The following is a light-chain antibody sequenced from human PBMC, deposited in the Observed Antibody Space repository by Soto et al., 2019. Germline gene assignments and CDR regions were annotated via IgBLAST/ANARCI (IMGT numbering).Light chain of an antibody. CDR1: SSDVGGYTY. V-gene: IGLV2-11*01. Sequence: QSALTQPRSVSGSPGPSVSISCTGTSSDVGGYTYVSWYQQHPGKAPKVMIYDVSKRPSGVPDRFSGSKSGNTASLTISGLQSEDEADYYCCSYAGRYTYVFGTGTKLTVL. J-gene: IGLJ1*01. CDR2: DVS. CDR3: CSYAGRYTYV.